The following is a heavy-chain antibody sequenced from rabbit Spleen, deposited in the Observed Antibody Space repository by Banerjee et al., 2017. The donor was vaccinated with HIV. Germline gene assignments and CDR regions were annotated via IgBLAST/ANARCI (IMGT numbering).Heavy chain of an antibody. CDR1: GFDFSSSDY. J-gene: IGHJ4*01. V-gene: IGHV1S45*01. CDR2: IVGSSSGFT. CDR3: ARGSAAMAMVITGFYLTL. D-gene: IGHD2-1*01. Sequence: QEQLVESGGGLVKPEASLTLTCNASGFDFSSSDYICWVRQAPGKGLEWISCIVGSSSGFTYSATWAKGRFTCSKTSSTTVTLQMTSLTVADTATYFCARGSAAMAMVITGFYLTLWGPGTLVTVS.